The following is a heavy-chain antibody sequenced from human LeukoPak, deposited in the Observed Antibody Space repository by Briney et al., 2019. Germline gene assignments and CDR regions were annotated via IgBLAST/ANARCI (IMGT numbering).Heavy chain of an antibody. Sequence: GGSLRLSCAASGFTFSSYAMSWVRQAPGKGLECISGFSGSGGSTYYADSVKGRFTISRDTSENTVYLQMNSLRPEDTAVYYCVKDHPVFDYWGQGTLVTVSS. CDR3: VKDHPVFDY. CDR2: FSGSGGST. CDR1: GFTFSSYA. V-gene: IGHV3-23*01. J-gene: IGHJ4*02.